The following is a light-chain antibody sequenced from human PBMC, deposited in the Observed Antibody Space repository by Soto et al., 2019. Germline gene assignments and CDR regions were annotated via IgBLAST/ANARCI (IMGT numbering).Light chain of an antibody. CDR2: GAS. CDR3: QQYNNWPPA. Sequence: ETVMTQSPATLSLSPGERATLSCRASQSVGSKLVWYQQKPGQAPRFLIYGASTRATGIPARFSGSGSGTEFTLTIDSLQSEDFAVYYCQQYNNWPPAFGGGTKVDIK. J-gene: IGKJ4*01. CDR1: QSVGSK. V-gene: IGKV3-15*01.